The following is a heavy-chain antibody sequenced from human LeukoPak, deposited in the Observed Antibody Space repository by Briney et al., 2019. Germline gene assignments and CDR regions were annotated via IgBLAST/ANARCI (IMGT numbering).Heavy chain of an antibody. CDR2: ISSSSSYI. D-gene: IGHD6-19*01. V-gene: IGHV3-21*05. Sequence: GGSLRLSCAASGFTFSSYSMNWVRQAPGKGLEWVSYISSSSSYIYYADSVKGRFTISRDNAKNSLYLQMNSLRAEDTAVYYCARDRSDRLAVAGTSAFDYWGQGTLVTVSS. CDR1: GFTFSSYS. J-gene: IGHJ4*02. CDR3: ARDRSDRLAVAGTSAFDY.